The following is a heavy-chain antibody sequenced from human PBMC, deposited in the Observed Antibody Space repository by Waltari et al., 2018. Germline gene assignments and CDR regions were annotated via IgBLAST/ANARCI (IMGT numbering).Heavy chain of an antibody. D-gene: IGHD1-26*01. CDR2: IHYSGST. CDR1: GFKFDDHG. CDR3: ARAWISLILGATSAFDI. Sequence: VQLVESGGGVVRPGESLRLSCAVSGFKFDDHGMSWVRQAPGKGLEWIGYIHYSGSTNYNPSLKSRVTISVDTSKNQFSLRLSSVTAADTAVYYCARAWISLILGATSAFDIWGQGTMVTVS. J-gene: IGHJ3*02. V-gene: IGHV4-59*11.